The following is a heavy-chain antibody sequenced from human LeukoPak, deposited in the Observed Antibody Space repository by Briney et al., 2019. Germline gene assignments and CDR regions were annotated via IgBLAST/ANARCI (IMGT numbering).Heavy chain of an antibody. CDR3: AKNLQDDYYDSSGYLRYYFDY. V-gene: IGHV3-23*01. Sequence: PGGSLRLFCAASGFTFSSYAMSWVRQAPGKGLEWVSAIGGSGGSTYYADSVKGRFTISRDNSKNTLYLQMNSLRAEDTAVYYCAKNLQDDYYDSSGYLRYYFDYWGQGTLVTVSS. D-gene: IGHD3-22*01. CDR2: IGGSGGST. CDR1: GFTFSSYA. J-gene: IGHJ4*02.